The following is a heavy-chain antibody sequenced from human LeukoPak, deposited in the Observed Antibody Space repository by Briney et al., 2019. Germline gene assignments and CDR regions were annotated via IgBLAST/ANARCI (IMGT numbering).Heavy chain of an antibody. V-gene: IGHV4-39*01. Sequence: PSETLSLTCTVSGGSISSSSYYWGWIRQPPGKGLEWIGSIYYSGSTYYNPPLKSRVTISVDTSKNQFSLKLSSVTAADTAVYYCARRAGSYWYFDLWGRGTLVTVSS. J-gene: IGHJ2*01. CDR2: IYYSGST. D-gene: IGHD2-15*01. CDR1: GGSISSSSYY. CDR3: ARRAGSYWYFDL.